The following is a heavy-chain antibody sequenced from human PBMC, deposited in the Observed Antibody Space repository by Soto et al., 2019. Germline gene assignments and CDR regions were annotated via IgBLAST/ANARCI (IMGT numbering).Heavy chain of an antibody. D-gene: IGHD3-9*01. CDR3: ARDNDILTGYPTFDY. Sequence: GGSLRLSCAAPGFTFSSYGMHWVRQAPGKGLEWVAVIWYDGSNKYYADSVKGRFTISRDNSKNTLYLQMNSLRAEDTAVYYCARDNDILTGYPTFDYWGQGTLVTVSS. CDR1: GFTFSSYG. V-gene: IGHV3-33*01. CDR2: IWYDGSNK. J-gene: IGHJ4*02.